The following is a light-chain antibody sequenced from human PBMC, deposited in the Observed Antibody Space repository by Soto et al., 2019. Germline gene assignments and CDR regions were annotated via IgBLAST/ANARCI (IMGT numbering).Light chain of an antibody. Sequence: EIVLTQSPGTLSLSPGERATLSCRASQSVSNYLAWYQQKPGQAPRLLIYGASSRATGIPDRFSGSGSGTDFTLTISRLEPEDFAFYYCQQYRTFRTFGQGTKVEIK. CDR2: GAS. V-gene: IGKV3-20*01. CDR3: QQYRTFRT. CDR1: QSVSNY. J-gene: IGKJ1*01.